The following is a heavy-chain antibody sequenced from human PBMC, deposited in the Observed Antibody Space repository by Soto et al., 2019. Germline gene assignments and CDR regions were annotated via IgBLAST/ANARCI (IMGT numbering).Heavy chain of an antibody. CDR1: GFTFSSYS. CDR3: AGDSPDF. V-gene: IGHV3-48*01. Sequence: DVQLVESGGGLVQPGGSLRLSCAASGFTFSSYSMNWVRQAPGKGLEWVSYISSSSSSIYYADSVKGRFTISRENAKNSLFLQMNRLRGGDPGVYFWAGDSPDFWGQGTLVTVSS. CDR2: ISSSSSSI. J-gene: IGHJ4*02.